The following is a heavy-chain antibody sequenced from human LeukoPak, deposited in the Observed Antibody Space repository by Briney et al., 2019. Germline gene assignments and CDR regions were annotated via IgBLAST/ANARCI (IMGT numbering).Heavy chain of an antibody. Sequence: GGSLRLSCAASGFTFSSYAMSWVRQAPGKGLEWVSAISGSGGSTYYADSVKGRFTISRDNSKNTLYLQMNSLSAEDTAVYYCAKDQSSGWYLVVADYWGRGTLVTVSS. J-gene: IGHJ4*02. CDR1: GFTFSSYA. V-gene: IGHV3-23*01. CDR2: ISGSGGST. CDR3: AKDQSSGWYLVVADY. D-gene: IGHD6-19*01.